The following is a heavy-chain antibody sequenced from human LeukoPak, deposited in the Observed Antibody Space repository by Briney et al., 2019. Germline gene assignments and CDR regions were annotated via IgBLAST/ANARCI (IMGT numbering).Heavy chain of an antibody. CDR2: IYYSGST. CDR3: ARAAYYYYGMDV. CDR1: GGSISNYY. J-gene: IGHJ6*02. Sequence: SETLSLTCTVSGGSISNYYWSWIRQPPGKGLEWIGYIYYSGSTSYNPSLKSRLTISVDTSKNQFSPNLSSVTAADTAVYFCARAAYYYYGMDVWGQGTTVTVSS. V-gene: IGHV4-59*01.